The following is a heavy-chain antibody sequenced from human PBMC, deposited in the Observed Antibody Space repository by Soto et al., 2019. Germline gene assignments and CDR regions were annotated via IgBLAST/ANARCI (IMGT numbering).Heavy chain of an antibody. CDR2: IKQDGSEK. CDR3: ARGSSSGWYGRCAFDI. Sequence: GGSLRLSCAASGFTFSSYWMSWVRQAPGKGLEWVANIKQDGSEKYYVDSVKGRFTISRDNAKNSLYLQMNSLRAKDTAVYYCARGSSSGWYGRCAFDIWGQGTMVTVSS. D-gene: IGHD6-19*01. CDR1: GFTFSSYW. J-gene: IGHJ3*02. V-gene: IGHV3-7*03.